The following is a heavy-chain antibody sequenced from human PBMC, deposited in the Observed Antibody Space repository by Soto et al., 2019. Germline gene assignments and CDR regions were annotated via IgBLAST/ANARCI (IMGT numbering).Heavy chain of an antibody. V-gene: IGHV1-69*02. D-gene: IGHD6-13*01. CDR3: ASVPGIAASGFDY. Sequence: QVQLVQSGAEVKKPGSSVKVSCKASGGTFSSYTISWVRQAPGQGLEWMGRIIPILGIANYAQKFQGRVTITADKSTRTAYMELSSLRADYTAVYWCASVPGIAASGFDYWGQGTLVTVSS. J-gene: IGHJ4*02. CDR2: IIPILGIA. CDR1: GGTFSSYT.